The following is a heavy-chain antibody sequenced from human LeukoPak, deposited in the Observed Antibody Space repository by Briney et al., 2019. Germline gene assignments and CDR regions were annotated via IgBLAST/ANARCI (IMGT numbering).Heavy chain of an antibody. V-gene: IGHV3-21*01. CDR2: ISSSSSYI. D-gene: IGHD3-10*01. J-gene: IGHJ4*02. CDR3: ASSGSAWYFDY. Sequence: GGSLRLSCAASGFTFSSYSMNWVRQAPGKGLEWVSSISSSSSYIYYADSVKGRFTISRDNAKTSLYLQMNSLRAEDTAVYYCASSGSAWYFDYWGQGTLVTVSS. CDR1: GFTFSSYS.